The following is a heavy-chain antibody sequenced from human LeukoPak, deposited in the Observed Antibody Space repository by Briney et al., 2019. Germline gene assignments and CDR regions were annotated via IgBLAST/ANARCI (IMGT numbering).Heavy chain of an antibody. J-gene: IGHJ4*02. CDR2: ISYDGSNK. CDR3: ARGATWPEDDY. D-gene: IGHD5-24*01. V-gene: IGHV3-30-3*01. Sequence: GGSLRLSCATSGFTFSSYAIHWVRQAPGKGLEWVAVISYDGSNKYYADSVKGRFTISRDNSKNTLYLQMNSLRAEDTAVYYCARGATWPEDDYWGQGTLVTVSS. CDR1: GFTFSSYA.